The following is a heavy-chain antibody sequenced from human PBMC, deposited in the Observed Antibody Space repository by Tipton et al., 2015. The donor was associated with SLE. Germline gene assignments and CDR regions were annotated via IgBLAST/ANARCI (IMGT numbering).Heavy chain of an antibody. D-gene: IGHD1-20*01. CDR3: AREEVTGTHFDY. J-gene: IGHJ4*02. Sequence: LRLSCTVSGGSISSSSYYWGWIRQPPGKGLEWIGSIYYSGSTNYNPSLKSRVTISVDTSKNQFSLKLSSVTAADTAVYYCAREEVTGTHFDYWGQGTLVTVSS. V-gene: IGHV4-39*07. CDR1: GGSISSSSYY. CDR2: IYYSGST.